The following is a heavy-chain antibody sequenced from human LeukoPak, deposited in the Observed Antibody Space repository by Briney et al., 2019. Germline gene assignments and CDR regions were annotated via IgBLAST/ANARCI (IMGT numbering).Heavy chain of an antibody. V-gene: IGHV4-59*08. CDR2: IYLSGGT. CDR1: GGSIGIYY. Sequence: PSETLSLTCTVSGGSIGIYYWNWIRQPPGKGLEWIGYIYLSGGTDYNPSLKSRVTISVDKSKNQFSLKLSSVTAADTAVYYCARQEYCSTTRCYASGFDPWGQGTLFTVSS. J-gene: IGHJ5*02. D-gene: IGHD2-2*01. CDR3: ARQEYCSTTRCYASGFDP.